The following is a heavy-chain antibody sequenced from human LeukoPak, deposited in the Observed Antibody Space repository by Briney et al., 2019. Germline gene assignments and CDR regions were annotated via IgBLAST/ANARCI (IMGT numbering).Heavy chain of an antibody. V-gene: IGHV3-53*01. CDR1: GLTVSSNY. Sequence: GGSQRLSCGASGLTVSSNYMSWVRQAPGKGLEWVSVIYSGGSTYYADSVKGRFTISRDNSKNTLYLQMNSLRAEDTAVYYCARAEVGATTLDYWGQGTLVTVS. CDR2: IYSGGST. D-gene: IGHD1-26*01. J-gene: IGHJ4*02. CDR3: ARAEVGATTLDY.